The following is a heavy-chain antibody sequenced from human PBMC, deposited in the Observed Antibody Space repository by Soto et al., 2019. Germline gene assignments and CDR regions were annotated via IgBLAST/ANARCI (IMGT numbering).Heavy chain of an antibody. J-gene: IGHJ4*02. CDR3: ANPTSITLVRGVIM. CDR2: ISYDGSNK. CDR1: GFTFSSYA. Sequence: PGGSLRLSCAASGFTFSSYAMHWVRQAPGKGLEWVAVISYDGSNKYYADSVKGRFTISRDNSKNTLYLQMNSLRAEDTAVYYCANPTSITLVRGVIMWGQGTLVTVSS. D-gene: IGHD3-10*01. V-gene: IGHV3-30-3*01.